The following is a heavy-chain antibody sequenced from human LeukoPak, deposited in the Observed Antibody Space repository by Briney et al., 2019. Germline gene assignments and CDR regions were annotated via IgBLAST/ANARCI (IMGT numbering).Heavy chain of an antibody. CDR3: ARSPYGSGSYFDY. Sequence: GGSLRLYCAASGFTVSSYSMNWVRQAPGKGLEWVTYISSSSSTIYYADSVKGRFTISRDNAKNYLYLKMNSLRAEDTAVYFCARSPYGSGSYFDYWGEGTLVTVSS. J-gene: IGHJ4*02. V-gene: IGHV3-48*01. CDR2: ISSSSSTI. CDR1: GFTVSSYS. D-gene: IGHD3-10*01.